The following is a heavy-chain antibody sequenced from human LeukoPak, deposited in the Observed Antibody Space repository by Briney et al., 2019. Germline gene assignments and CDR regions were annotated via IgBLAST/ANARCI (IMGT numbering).Heavy chain of an antibody. D-gene: IGHD3-22*01. CDR3: ARAPDSSGYYYYFDY. Sequence: PGRSLRLSRGASGFTFSRYAMNWVRQAPGQGLEWVAIISYGGDNQYYAESVKGRFTISRDNTKNTVYLQMNSLRPEDTAVYYCARAPDSSGYYYYFDYWGQGALVTVSS. V-gene: IGHV3-30-3*01. CDR1: GFTFSRYA. J-gene: IGHJ4*02. CDR2: ISYGGDNQ.